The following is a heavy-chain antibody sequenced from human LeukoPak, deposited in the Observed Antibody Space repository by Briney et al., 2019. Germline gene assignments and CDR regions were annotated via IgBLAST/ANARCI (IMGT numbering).Heavy chain of an antibody. CDR3: ARGAPDYYYYYMDV. J-gene: IGHJ6*03. CDR1: GGSISSYY. Sequence: SETLSLTCTVSGGSISSYYWSWIRQPAGKGLEWIGRIYTSGSTNYNPSLKSRVTMSVDTSKNQFSLKLSSVTAADTAVYYCARGAPDYYYYYMDVWGKGTTVTVSS. V-gene: IGHV4-4*07. CDR2: IYTSGST.